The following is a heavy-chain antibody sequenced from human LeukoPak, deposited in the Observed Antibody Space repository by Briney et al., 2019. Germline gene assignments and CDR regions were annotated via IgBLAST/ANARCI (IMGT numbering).Heavy chain of an antibody. Sequence: SETLSLTCAVYGGSFSGYYWSWIRQPPGKGLEWIGEINHSGSTNYNPSLKSRVTISVDTSKNQFSLKLSSVTAADTAVYYCARLTIVVRRFPWGQGTLVTVSS. V-gene: IGHV4-34*01. CDR3: ARLTIVVRRFP. CDR1: GGSFSGYY. D-gene: IGHD3-22*01. J-gene: IGHJ5*02. CDR2: INHSGST.